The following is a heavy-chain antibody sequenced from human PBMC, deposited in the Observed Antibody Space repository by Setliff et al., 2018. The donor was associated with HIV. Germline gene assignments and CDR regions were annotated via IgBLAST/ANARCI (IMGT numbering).Heavy chain of an antibody. D-gene: IGHD3-22*01. CDR3: ARVPSYYYDSSGYPLGAFDI. CDR1: GGSISSGGYY. V-gene: IGHV4-31*03. Sequence: TSETLSLTCTVSGGSISSGGYYWSWIRQHPGKGLEWIGYIYYSGSTYYNPSLKSRVTISVDTSKNQFSLKLSSVTAADTAVYYCARVPSYYYDSSGYPLGAFDIWGQGTMVTVSS. J-gene: IGHJ3*02. CDR2: IYYSGST.